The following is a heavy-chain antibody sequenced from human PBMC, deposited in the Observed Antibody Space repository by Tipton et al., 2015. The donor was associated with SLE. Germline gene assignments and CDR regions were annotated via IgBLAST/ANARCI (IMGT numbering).Heavy chain of an antibody. CDR1: GGSISSGSYY. V-gene: IGHV4-61*09. D-gene: IGHD5-18*01. CDR3: ARDVEAMATDY. CDR2: IYTSGST. Sequence: TLSLTCTVSGGSISSGSYYWSWIRQPAGKGLEWIGYIYTSGSTNYNPSLKSRVTISVDTSKNQFSLKLSSVTAADTAVYYCARDVEAMATDYWGQGTLVTVSS. J-gene: IGHJ4*02.